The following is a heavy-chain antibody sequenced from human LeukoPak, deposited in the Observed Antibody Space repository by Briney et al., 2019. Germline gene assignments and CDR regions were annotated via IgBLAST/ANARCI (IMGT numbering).Heavy chain of an antibody. CDR2: INHSGST. J-gene: IGHJ4*02. V-gene: IGHV4-34*01. CDR3: ARGRKVGATRRFNFDY. D-gene: IGHD1-26*01. CDR1: GGPFSGYY. Sequence: LGTLSLTCAVYGGPFSGYYWSWIRQPPGKGLEWIGEINHSGSTNYNPSLKSRVTISVDTSKNQFSQKLSSVTAADTAVYYCARGRKVGATRRFNFDYWGQGTLVTV.